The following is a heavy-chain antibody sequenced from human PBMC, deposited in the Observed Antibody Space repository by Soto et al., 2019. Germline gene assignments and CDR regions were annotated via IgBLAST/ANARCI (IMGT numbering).Heavy chain of an antibody. J-gene: IGHJ4*02. Sequence: AGGSLRLSCAASGFTVSSNYMSWVRQAPGKGLEWVSVIYSGGSTYYADSVKGRFTISRDNSKNTLYLQMNSLRAEDTAVYYCAYRDGYNFRRDYWGQGTLVTVSS. CDR2: IYSGGST. CDR3: AYRDGYNFRRDY. CDR1: GFTVSSNY. V-gene: IGHV3-53*01. D-gene: IGHD5-12*01.